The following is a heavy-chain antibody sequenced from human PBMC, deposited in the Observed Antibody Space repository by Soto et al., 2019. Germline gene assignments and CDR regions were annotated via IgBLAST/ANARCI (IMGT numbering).Heavy chain of an antibody. CDR2: IYSGGST. Sequence: EVQLVETGGGLIQPGGSLRLSCAASGFTVSSNYMRWVRQAPGKGLEWVSVIYSGGSTYYADSVKGRFTISRDNSQNTLYLQMNSLRADDTAVYYCARGEEWLLRHFDYWGQGTLVTVSS. D-gene: IGHD3-3*01. V-gene: IGHV3-53*02. CDR1: GFTVSSNY. J-gene: IGHJ4*02. CDR3: ARGEEWLLRHFDY.